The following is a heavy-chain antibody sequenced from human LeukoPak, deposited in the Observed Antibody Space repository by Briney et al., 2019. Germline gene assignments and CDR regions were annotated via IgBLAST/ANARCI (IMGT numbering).Heavy chain of an antibody. Sequence: PGGSLRLSCAASGFTVSSTYMSWVRQAPGKGLEWLSVIYSGGSTYYADSVKGRFTISRDNSKNTLYLQMNSLRVDDTAVYYCSSLKSSGYLIEYWGQGTLVTVSS. CDR3: SSLKSSGYLIEY. D-gene: IGHD3-22*01. J-gene: IGHJ4*02. CDR1: GFTVSSTY. CDR2: IYSGGST. V-gene: IGHV3-53*01.